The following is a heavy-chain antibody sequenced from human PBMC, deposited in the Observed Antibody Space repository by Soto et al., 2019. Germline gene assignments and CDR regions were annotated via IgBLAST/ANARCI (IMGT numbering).Heavy chain of an antibody. J-gene: IGHJ4*02. CDR1: GGSFSGYY. CDR2: INHSGFT. Sequence: QVQLQQWGAGLLKPAETLSLTCGVYGGSFSGYYWSWIRQPPGKGLEWIGEINHSGFTNYNPSLKSRVTMSVDTSKNQFSLEMSSVTASDTAVYYCTRFPFDRSRWTNPRYFDYWGQGTLVTVSS. CDR3: TRFPFDRSRWTNPRYFDY. V-gene: IGHV4-34*01. D-gene: IGHD3-22*01.